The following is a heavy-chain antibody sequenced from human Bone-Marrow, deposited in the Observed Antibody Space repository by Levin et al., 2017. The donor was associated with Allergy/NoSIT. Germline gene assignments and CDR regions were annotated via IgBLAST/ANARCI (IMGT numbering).Heavy chain of an antibody. CDR2: ISYDGST. J-gene: IGHJ5*02. CDR1: GASVSTHDYF. D-gene: IGHD2-2*01. Sequence: SETLSLTCSVSGASVSTHDYFWAWIRQPPGTGLEWIGSISYDGSTWFNPSLRSRITISRDTSKNQFSLQVTSVIAADTAVYYCVREESSAAASWGQGTLVTVSS. V-gene: IGHV4-39*01. CDR3: VREESSAAAS.